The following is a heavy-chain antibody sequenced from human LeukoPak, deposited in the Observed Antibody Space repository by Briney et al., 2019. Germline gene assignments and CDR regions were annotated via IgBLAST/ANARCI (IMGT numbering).Heavy chain of an antibody. J-gene: IGHJ4*02. D-gene: IGHD3-9*01. CDR1: GGSVSSYY. Sequence: SETLSLTCSVSGGSVSSYYWSWIRQSPGKGLEWIGRIYYSGDTHYNTSLKSRVTISVDTSKNQISLKLNSVTAADTAVYYCARHTKNYDTLTGYPDYWGQGTLVTVSS. CDR3: ARHTKNYDTLTGYPDY. V-gene: IGHV4-59*08. CDR2: IYYSGDT.